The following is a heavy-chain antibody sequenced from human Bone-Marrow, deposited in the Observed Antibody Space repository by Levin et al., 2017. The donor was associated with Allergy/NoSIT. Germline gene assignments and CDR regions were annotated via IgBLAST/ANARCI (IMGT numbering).Heavy chain of an antibody. Sequence: GESLKISCKASGYTFTAYYIHWVRQAPGQGLEWVGWINPNTGVTSYARNFQNKVTMTRDASTSTAYIELSRLKFDDTAVYFCARDYFGKGRYYHRYDPWGQGTLVTVSS. J-gene: IGHJ5*02. V-gene: IGHV1-2*02. CDR2: INPNTGVT. CDR3: ARDYFGKGRYYHRYDP. D-gene: IGHD3-10*01. CDR1: GYTFTAYY.